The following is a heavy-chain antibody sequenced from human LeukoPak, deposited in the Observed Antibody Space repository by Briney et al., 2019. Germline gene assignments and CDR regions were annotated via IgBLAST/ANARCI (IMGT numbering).Heavy chain of an antibody. CDR3: ESDSASRFDY. Sequence: PRASVKVSCKVSGYTLTELSMHWVRQAPGKGLEWMGGFDPEDGETIYAQKFQGRVTMTEDTSTDTAYMELSSLRSEDTAVYYCESDSASRFDYWGQGTLVTVSS. CDR2: FDPEDGET. V-gene: IGHV1-24*01. CDR1: GYTLTELS. D-gene: IGHD6-13*01. J-gene: IGHJ4*02.